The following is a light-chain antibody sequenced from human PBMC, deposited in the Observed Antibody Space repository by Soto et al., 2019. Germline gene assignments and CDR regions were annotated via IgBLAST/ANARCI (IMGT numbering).Light chain of an antibody. CDR1: LSVASNY. J-gene: IGKJ1*01. CDR3: QQYGSAPWT. CDR2: AAS. Sequence: EIVLTQSPGTLPLSPGERATLSCRASLSVASNYVAWYQQKPGQAPRLLIYAASGRDTGIPDRFSGSGSGTDFTLTISRLEPEDFAVYYCQQYGSAPWTFGQGTKVEIK. V-gene: IGKV3-20*01.